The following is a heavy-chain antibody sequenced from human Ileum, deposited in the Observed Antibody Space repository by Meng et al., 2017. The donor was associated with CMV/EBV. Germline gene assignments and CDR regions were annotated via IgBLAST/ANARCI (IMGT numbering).Heavy chain of an antibody. Sequence: VNPRESRAASVSRLEHLSFPCTASGASRGASVWRWSRSPAAKGLECIGRFHTSGTTIYIPSIKSRVTMSVDSSHIEFSLNLSSVTAADTAVYYCATEKWAAAGYGAFDIWGQGTMVTVSS. CDR1: GASRGASV. CDR3: ATEKWAAAGYGAFDI. D-gene: IGHD6-13*01. CDR2: FHTSGTT. J-gene: IGHJ3*02. V-gene: IGHV4-4*07.